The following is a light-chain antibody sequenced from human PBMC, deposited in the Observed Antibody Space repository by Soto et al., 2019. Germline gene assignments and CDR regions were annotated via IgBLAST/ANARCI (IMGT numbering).Light chain of an antibody. CDR1: SSDVGGYNY. Sequence: QSVLTQPASVSGSPGQSITISCTGTSSDVGGYNYVSWYQQHPGEAPKLMIYEVSNRPSGVSNRFSGSKSGNTASLTISGLQAEDETDYYCFSYTSSGTYVFGTGTKVTVL. V-gene: IGLV2-14*01. CDR3: FSYTSSGTYV. CDR2: EVS. J-gene: IGLJ1*01.